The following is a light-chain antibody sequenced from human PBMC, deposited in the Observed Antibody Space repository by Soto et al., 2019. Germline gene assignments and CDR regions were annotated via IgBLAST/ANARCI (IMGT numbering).Light chain of an antibody. CDR1: QSISSY. J-gene: IGKJ5*01. Sequence: IQMTQSPSSLSASVGDRVTMTCLAGQSISSYLNWYQQKPGKAPKLLIYAASSLQSGVPARFSGSGSGTDFTLTISSLQPEDFATYYCQQSYSTPITFGQGTRLEIK. V-gene: IGKV1-39*01. CDR3: QQSYSTPIT. CDR2: AAS.